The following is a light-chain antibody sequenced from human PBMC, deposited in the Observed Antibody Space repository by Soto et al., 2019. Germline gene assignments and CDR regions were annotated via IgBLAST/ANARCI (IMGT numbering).Light chain of an antibody. CDR1: QSISSY. Sequence: DIQMTHSPSSLSASVGDRVTITCRASQSISSYLNWYQQKPGKAPKLLIYAASGLHSGVPSTFSASGSGTDFTLTISSLQPEDFATYYCQQSYSTSWTFGQGTKVDIK. V-gene: IGKV1-39*01. CDR2: AAS. J-gene: IGKJ1*01. CDR3: QQSYSTSWT.